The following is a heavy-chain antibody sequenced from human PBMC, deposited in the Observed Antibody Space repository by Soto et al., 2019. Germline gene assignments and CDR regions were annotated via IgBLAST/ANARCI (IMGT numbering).Heavy chain of an antibody. J-gene: IGHJ6*02. CDR3: ARPRSSSRNYYGMDV. V-gene: IGHV5-51*01. Sequence: PRASLKISCKGSGYSFTSYWIGWVRQMPGKGLEWMGIIYPGDSDTRYSPSFQGQVTISADKSISTAYLQWSSLKASDTAMYYCARPRSSSRNYYGMDVWGQGTTVTVSS. CDR2: IYPGDSDT. D-gene: IGHD6-13*01. CDR1: GYSFTSYW.